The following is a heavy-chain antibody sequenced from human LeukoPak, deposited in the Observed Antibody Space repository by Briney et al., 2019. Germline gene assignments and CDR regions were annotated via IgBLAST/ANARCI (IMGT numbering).Heavy chain of an antibody. CDR2: IYHSGST. J-gene: IGHJ3*02. D-gene: IGHD6-13*01. CDR1: GYSISSGYY. Sequence: KSSETLSLTCAVSGYSISSGYYWGWIRQPAGKGLEWIGSIYHSGSTYYNPSLKSRVTISVDTSKNQFSLKLSSVTAADTAVYYCARQIAADAFDIWGQGTMVTVSS. CDR3: ARQIAADAFDI. V-gene: IGHV4-38-2*01.